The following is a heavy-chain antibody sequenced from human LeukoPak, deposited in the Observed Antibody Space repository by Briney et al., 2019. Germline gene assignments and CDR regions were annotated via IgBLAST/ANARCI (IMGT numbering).Heavy chain of an antibody. CDR1: GFTFSSYA. J-gene: IGHJ6*02. Sequence: GGSLRLSCAASGFTFSSYAMSWVRQAPGKGLEWVSAISGSGGSTYYADSVKGRFTISRDNSKNTLYLQMNSLRAEDTAVYYCARSGYSSSAYYYYGMDVWGQGITVTVSS. CDR3: ARSGYSSSAYYYYGMDV. D-gene: IGHD6-19*01. CDR2: ISGSGGST. V-gene: IGHV3-23*01.